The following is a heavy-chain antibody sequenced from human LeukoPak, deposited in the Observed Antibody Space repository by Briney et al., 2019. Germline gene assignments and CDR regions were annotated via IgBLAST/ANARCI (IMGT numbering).Heavy chain of an antibody. Sequence: SETLSLTCTVSGGSISSYYWSWIRQPPGKGLEWIGYIFYSGTTNYNPSLKSRVTISVDTSKNQFSLNLPSVTAADTAVYYCARHGGFSYHFDYWGQGTLVTVSS. D-gene: IGHD3-16*01. CDR1: GGSISSYY. CDR2: IFYSGTT. CDR3: ARHGGFSYHFDY. J-gene: IGHJ4*02. V-gene: IGHV4-59*08.